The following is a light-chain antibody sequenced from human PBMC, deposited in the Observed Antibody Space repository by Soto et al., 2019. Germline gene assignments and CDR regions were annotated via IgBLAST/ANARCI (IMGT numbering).Light chain of an antibody. CDR2: AAS. Sequence: EIVLAQSPGTLSLSPGQRATLSCRASQSVSHDYVAWYQHKPGQAPRLLIYAASSRPSGIPDRFGGSGSGTDFTLTISRLEPEDFALYYCQQYGSSPLTFGGGTRVEFK. CDR3: QQYGSSPLT. J-gene: IGKJ4*01. V-gene: IGKV3-20*01. CDR1: QSVSHDY.